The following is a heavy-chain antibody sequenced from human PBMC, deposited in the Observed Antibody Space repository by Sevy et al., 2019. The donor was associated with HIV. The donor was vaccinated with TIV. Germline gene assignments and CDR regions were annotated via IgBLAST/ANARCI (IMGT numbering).Heavy chain of an antibody. V-gene: IGHV3-30-3*01. Sequence: GESLKISCAASGFTFSTHAMHWVRQAPGKGLEWVALISYDGSSQFYGGSVKGRFTLSRDISKNTLYLEMNSLRVEDTAVYFCARDAGYSTGWYAGYWGQGTLVTVSS. CDR3: ARDAGYSTGWYAGY. CDR2: ISYDGSSQ. CDR1: GFTFSTHA. D-gene: IGHD6-19*01. J-gene: IGHJ4*02.